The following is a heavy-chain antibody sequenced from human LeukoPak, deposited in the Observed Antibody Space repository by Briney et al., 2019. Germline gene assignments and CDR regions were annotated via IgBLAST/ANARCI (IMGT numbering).Heavy chain of an antibody. CDR3: TRPAGTIGNWFDP. CDR1: GFTFSGSA. CDR2: IRGKANSYAT. Sequence: GGSLRLSCAASGFTFSGSAMHWVRQASGKGLEWVGCIRGKANSYATAYAASVKGRFTISRDDSKNTAYLQMNSLKTEDTAVYYCTRPAGTIGNWFDPGGQGTLVTVSS. D-gene: IGHD1-14*01. J-gene: IGHJ5*02. V-gene: IGHV3-73*01.